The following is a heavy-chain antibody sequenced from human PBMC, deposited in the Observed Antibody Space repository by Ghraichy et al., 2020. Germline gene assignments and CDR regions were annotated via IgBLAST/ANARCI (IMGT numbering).Heavy chain of an antibody. J-gene: IGHJ1*01. V-gene: IGHV3-7*01. CDR1: GFTFSNYW. CDR3: ARDPPYYSSWFLYFQH. D-gene: IGHD6-13*01. CDR2: IKQDGSEK. Sequence: GGSLRLSCAASGFTFSNYWMSWVRQAPGKGLEWVANIKQDGSEKYYVDSVKGRFTVSRDNAKNSLYLQMNSLGAEDTAVYYCARDPPYYSSWFLYFQHWGQGTLVTVSS.